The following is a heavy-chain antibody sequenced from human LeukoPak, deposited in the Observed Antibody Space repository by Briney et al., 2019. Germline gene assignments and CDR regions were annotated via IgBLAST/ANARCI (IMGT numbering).Heavy chain of an antibody. V-gene: IGHV3-30*18. CDR1: GFTFSTYD. CDR3: AKDWSGGHTYAYYYFHY. J-gene: IGHJ4*02. Sequence: GGSLRLSCAASGFTFSTYDMHWVRQAPGKGLEWVAVISYDGSNKYYADSVKGRFTISRDNSKNTLYLQMNSLRAEDTAIYYCAKDWSGGHTYAYYYFHYWGQGTLVTVSS. D-gene: IGHD5-18*01. CDR2: ISYDGSNK.